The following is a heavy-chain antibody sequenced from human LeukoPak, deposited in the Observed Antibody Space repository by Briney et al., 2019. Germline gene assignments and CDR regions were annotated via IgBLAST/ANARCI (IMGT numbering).Heavy chain of an antibody. D-gene: IGHD4-17*01. V-gene: IGHV3-30*03. CDR1: GFTFSSYG. Sequence: PGGSLRLSCAASGFTFSSYGMHWVRQAPGKGLEWVAVISYDGSNKYYADSVKGRFTISRDNSKNTLYLQMNSLRAEDTAVYYCARVDGDGRTNWFDPWGQGTLVTVSS. J-gene: IGHJ5*02. CDR3: ARVDGDGRTNWFDP. CDR2: ISYDGSNK.